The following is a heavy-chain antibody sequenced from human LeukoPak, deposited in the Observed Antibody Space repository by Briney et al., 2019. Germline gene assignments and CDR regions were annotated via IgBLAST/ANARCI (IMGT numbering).Heavy chain of an antibody. CDR1: GFTFSSYA. CDR3: ARGAGYNYPYYFDY. CDR2: ISYDGSNK. J-gene: IGHJ4*02. D-gene: IGHD5-24*01. Sequence: AGGSLRLSCAASGFTFSSYAMHWVRQAPGKGLEWVAVISYDGSNKYYADSVKGRFTISRDNSKNTLYLQMNSLRAEDTAVYYCARGAGYNYPYYFDYWGQGTLDTVSS. V-gene: IGHV3-30-3*01.